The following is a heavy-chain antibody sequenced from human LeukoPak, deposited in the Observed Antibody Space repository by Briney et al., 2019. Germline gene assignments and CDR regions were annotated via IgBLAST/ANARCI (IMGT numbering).Heavy chain of an antibody. D-gene: IGHD3-22*01. CDR1: GFTFSNAW. V-gene: IGHV3-15*01. CDR2: IKSKTDGATT. CDR3: TAFYYDGSGYYRGDY. J-gene: IGHJ4*02. Sequence: GGSLRLSCAASGFTFSNAWMTWVRQTPGKGLECVGRIKSKTDGATTDYAAPVKGRFTISRDDSKNTLYLQRNSLKTEDTAVYYCTAFYYDGSGYYRGDYWGQGTLVTVSS.